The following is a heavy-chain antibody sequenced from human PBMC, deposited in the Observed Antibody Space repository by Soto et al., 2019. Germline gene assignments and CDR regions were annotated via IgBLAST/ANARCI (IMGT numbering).Heavy chain of an antibody. CDR1: GFSLSSYS. CDR2: ISGSGSPV. Sequence: EVQLVESGGVLVQPGGSLRLSCAASGFSLSSYSMTWVRQAPGKGLEWVSYISGSGSPVFYADSVKGRFTVSKDNARNSLYLQMNSLRAEDTALYYCARGCSGSCWFNYWGQGTLVTVSS. J-gene: IGHJ4*02. CDR3: ARGCSGSCWFNY. D-gene: IGHD2-15*01. V-gene: IGHV3-48*04.